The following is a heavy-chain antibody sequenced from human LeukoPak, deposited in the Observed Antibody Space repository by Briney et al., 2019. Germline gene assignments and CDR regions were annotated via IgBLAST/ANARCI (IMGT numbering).Heavy chain of an antibody. Sequence: PSETLSLTCTVSGGSISSSSYYWGWIRQPPGKGLEWIGSIYYSGSTYYNPSLKSRVTISVDTSKNQFSLKLSSVTAADTAVYYCARDGSGRTGYFDYWGQGTLVTVSS. CDR3: ARDGSGRTGYFDY. J-gene: IGHJ4*02. CDR2: IYYSGST. V-gene: IGHV4-39*07. D-gene: IGHD1-26*01. CDR1: GGSISSSSYY.